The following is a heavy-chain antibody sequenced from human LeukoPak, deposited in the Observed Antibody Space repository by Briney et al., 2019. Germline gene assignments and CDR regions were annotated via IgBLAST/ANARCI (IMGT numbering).Heavy chain of an antibody. CDR1: GGSISSGDYY. D-gene: IGHD6-19*01. V-gene: IGHV4-30-4*08. J-gene: IGHJ5*02. CDR3: ARSSSGWYKDNWFDP. CDR2: IYYSGST. Sequence: SETLSLTCTVSGGSISSGDYYWSWIRQPPGKGLEWIGYIYYSGSTYYNPSLKSRVTISVDTSKNQFSLKLSSVTAADTAVYYCARSSSGWYKDNWFDPWGQGTLVTVS.